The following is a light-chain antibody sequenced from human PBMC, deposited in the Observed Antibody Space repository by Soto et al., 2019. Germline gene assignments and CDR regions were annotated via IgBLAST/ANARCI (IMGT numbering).Light chain of an antibody. J-gene: IGLJ2*01. Sequence: QSVLTQPPSVSGAPGQRVTISCTGSSSNIGAGYDVHWYQQLPGRAPKLLIYGNTNRPSGVPDRFSGSKSGTSASLAITGLQAEAEADYSCLSFDSSLSVVFGGGTKVTVL. CDR2: GNT. CDR1: SSNIGAGYD. V-gene: IGLV1-40*01. CDR3: LSFDSSLSVV.